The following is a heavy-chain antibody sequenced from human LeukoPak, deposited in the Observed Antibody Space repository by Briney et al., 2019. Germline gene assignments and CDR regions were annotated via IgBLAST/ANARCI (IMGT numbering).Heavy chain of an antibody. CDR2: IYYSGST. CDR1: GGSISSSSYY. Sequence: PSETLSLTCTVSGGSISSSSYYWGWIRQPPGKGLEWIGSIYYSGSTYYNPSLKSRVTISVDTSKNQFSLKLSSVTAADTAVYYCAAQWLERLNWCDPWGHGTLVTVSS. D-gene: IGHD6-19*01. CDR3: AAQWLERLNWCDP. V-gene: IGHV4-39*01. J-gene: IGHJ5*02.